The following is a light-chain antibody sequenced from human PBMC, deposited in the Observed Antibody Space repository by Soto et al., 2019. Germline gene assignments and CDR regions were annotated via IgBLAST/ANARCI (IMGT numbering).Light chain of an antibody. CDR3: QQRSSWLT. V-gene: IGKV3-11*01. Sequence: EIVLTQSPATLSLSPGERATLSCRASQSVSSYLAWYQQKPGQAPRLLIYDASNRATGIPARFSGSGSGTDFTLTISSLEPDDFEVYYCQQRSSWLTFGGGTKVEIK. J-gene: IGKJ4*01. CDR2: DAS. CDR1: QSVSSY.